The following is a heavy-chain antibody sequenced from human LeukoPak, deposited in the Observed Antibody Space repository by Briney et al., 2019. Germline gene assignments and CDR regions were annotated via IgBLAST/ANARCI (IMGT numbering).Heavy chain of an antibody. CDR1: GFTFDDYG. V-gene: IGHV3-20*04. D-gene: IGHD3-22*01. CDR2: INWNGGSI. Sequence: GGSLRLSCAASGFTFDDYGMSWVRQAPGKGLEWVSGINWNGGSIGYVDSVKGRFTISRDNVKNSLYLQMNSLRAEDTALYYCAKDEDSSGYTVGYWGQGTLVTVSS. J-gene: IGHJ4*02. CDR3: AKDEDSSGYTVGY.